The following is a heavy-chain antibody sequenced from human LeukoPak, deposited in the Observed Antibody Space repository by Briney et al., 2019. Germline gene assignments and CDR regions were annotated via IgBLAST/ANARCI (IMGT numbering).Heavy chain of an antibody. CDR3: ASSFYRQTDA. Sequence: ASVKVSCKASGYTFTNYDIHWVRQAPGQGLEWMGRINPNTGDTNYAQNFQGRVVMTMDTAISTAYLDLSRLTSDDTAMYYCASSFYRQTDAWGQGSLVTVSS. CDR2: INPNTGDT. J-gene: IGHJ4*02. D-gene: IGHD3-16*02. V-gene: IGHV1-2*02. CDR1: GYTFTNYD.